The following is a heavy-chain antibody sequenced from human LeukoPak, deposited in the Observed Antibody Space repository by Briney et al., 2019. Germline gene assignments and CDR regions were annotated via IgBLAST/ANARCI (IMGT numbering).Heavy chain of an antibody. CDR3: AKDSSGGEYFDY. CDR2: ITWNRDNI. V-gene: IGHV3-9*01. D-gene: IGHD3-10*01. Sequence: GGSLRLSCAASGFTFDDYAMHWVRQAPGKGLEWVSGITWNRDNIGYGDSVKGRFTISRDNAKNSLYLQMNSLRAEDTALYYCAKDSSGGEYFDYWGQGTLVTVSS. J-gene: IGHJ4*02. CDR1: GFTFDDYA.